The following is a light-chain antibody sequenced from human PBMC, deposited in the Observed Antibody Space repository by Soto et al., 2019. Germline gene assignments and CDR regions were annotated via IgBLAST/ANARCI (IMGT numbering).Light chain of an antibody. CDR1: SSDVGTYNR. Sequence: QSALTQPPSVSGSPGQSVTISCTATSSDVGTYNRVSWYQKPPGTAPKLMIYEVNNRPSGVPDRFSGSYSGNTASLTISGLQAEDEADYYCSLYTTSSTYVFGTGTKVTVL. V-gene: IGLV2-18*01. J-gene: IGLJ1*01. CDR3: SLYTTSSTYV. CDR2: EVN.